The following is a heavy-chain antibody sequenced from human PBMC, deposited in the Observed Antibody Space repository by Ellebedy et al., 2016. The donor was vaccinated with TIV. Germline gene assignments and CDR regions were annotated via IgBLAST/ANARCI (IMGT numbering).Heavy chain of an antibody. V-gene: IGHV3-7*01. CDR1: GFSFRSYW. CDR2: IYQDGSQI. D-gene: IGHD4-17*01. J-gene: IGHJ5*01. Sequence: GESLKISCAASGFSFRSYWMTWVRQAPGKGLEWVANIYQDGSQIYYVDSVKGRFTISRDNAHNSLFLQMNSLRAEDTAVYFCARRGSYGDYAVQVNSWFDSWGQGTLVTVS. CDR3: ARRGSYGDYAVQVNSWFDS.